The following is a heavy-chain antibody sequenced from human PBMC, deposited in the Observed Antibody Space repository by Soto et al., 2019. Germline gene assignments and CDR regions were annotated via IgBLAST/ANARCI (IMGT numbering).Heavy chain of an antibody. J-gene: IGHJ6*02. Sequence: SETLSLTCAVYGGSFSGYYWSWIRQPPGKGLEWIGEINHSGSTNYNPSLKSRVTISVDTSKNQFSLKLSSVTAADTAVYYCARGVGSQFYGTDVWGQGTTVTVSS. V-gene: IGHV4-34*01. CDR3: ARGVGSQFYGTDV. D-gene: IGHD1-26*01. CDR2: INHSGST. CDR1: GGSFSGYY.